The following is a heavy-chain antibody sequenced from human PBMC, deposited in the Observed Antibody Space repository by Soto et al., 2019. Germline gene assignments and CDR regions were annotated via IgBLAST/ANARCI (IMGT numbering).Heavy chain of an antibody. V-gene: IGHV1-69*09. D-gene: IGHD2-2*01. J-gene: IGHJ4*02. Sequence: QVQLVQSGAEVKKPESSVNVSCKTSGGTFVRHVISWVRQAPGQGPEWMGKINPLSGIRNYAQKFQDRVTFTADTDSSTAYMELRSLRSDDTAVYYCATPACAATWCSPSPNLDHWGQGTLVTVSS. CDR3: ATPACAATWCSPSPNLDH. CDR1: GGTFVRHV. CDR2: INPLSGIR.